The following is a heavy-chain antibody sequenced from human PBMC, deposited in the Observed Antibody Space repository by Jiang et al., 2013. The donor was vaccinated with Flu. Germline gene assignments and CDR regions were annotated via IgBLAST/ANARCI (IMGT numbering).Heavy chain of an antibody. V-gene: IGHV6-1*01. CDR1: GDSVSSNSAA. J-gene: IGHJ5*02. CDR2: TYYRSKWYN. D-gene: IGHD4-17*01. Sequence: QTLSLTCAISGDSVSSNSAAWNWIRQSPSRGLEWLGRTYYRSKWYNDYAVSVKSRITINPDTSKNQFSLQLNSVTPEDTAVYYCATNYPTVTTFGLWFDPWGQGTLVTVSS. CDR3: ATNYPTVTTFGLWFDP.